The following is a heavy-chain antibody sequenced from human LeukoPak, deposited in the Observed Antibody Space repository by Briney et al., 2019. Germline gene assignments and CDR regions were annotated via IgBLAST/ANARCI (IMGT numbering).Heavy chain of an antibody. CDR1: GGSFSGYY. Sequence: SETLSLTCAVYGGSFSGYYWSWIRQPPGKGLEWIGEINHSGSTNYNPSLKSRVTISVDTSKNQFSPKLSSVTAADTAVYYCARGTASLYSSSQGFDYWGQGTLVTVSS. D-gene: IGHD6-13*01. V-gene: IGHV4-34*01. CDR2: INHSGST. CDR3: ARGTASLYSSSQGFDY. J-gene: IGHJ4*02.